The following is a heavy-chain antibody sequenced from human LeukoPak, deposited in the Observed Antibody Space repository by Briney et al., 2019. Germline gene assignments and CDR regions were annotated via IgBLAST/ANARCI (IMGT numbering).Heavy chain of an antibody. CDR2: ISSSSSTI. J-gene: IGHJ4*02. D-gene: IGHD6-19*01. CDR3: ARSIAVAGKYNFDY. CDR1: GFTFSSYS. Sequence: GGSLRLSCAASGFTFSSYSMNWVRQAPGKGLEWVSYISSSSSTIYYADSVKGRFTISRDNAKNSLYLQMNSLRAEDTAVYYCARSIAVAGKYNFDYWGQGTLVTVSS. V-gene: IGHV3-48*01.